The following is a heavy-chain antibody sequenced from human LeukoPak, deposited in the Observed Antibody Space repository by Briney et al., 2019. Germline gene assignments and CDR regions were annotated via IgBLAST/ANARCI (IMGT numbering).Heavy chain of an antibody. Sequence: GGSLRLSCAASGFTFSSYWMHWVRQAPGKGLVWVSRINSDGSSTSYADSVKGRFTISRDNAKNTLYLQMNSLRAEDTAVYYCAREYSSGWYGFDYWGQGTLVTVSS. J-gene: IGHJ4*02. D-gene: IGHD6-19*01. CDR3: AREYSSGWYGFDY. CDR1: GFTFSSYW. V-gene: IGHV3-74*01. CDR2: INSDGSST.